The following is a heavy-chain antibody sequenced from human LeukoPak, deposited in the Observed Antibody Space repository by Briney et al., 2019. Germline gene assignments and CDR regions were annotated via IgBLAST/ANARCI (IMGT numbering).Heavy chain of an antibody. V-gene: IGHV3-23*01. CDR1: GFTFNTFA. CDR2: ISNGGRNT. CDR3: AKVTGTDGYKDAIDY. Sequence: GGSLRLSCAASGFTFNTFAMSWIRQAPGKGLEWVSVISNGGRNTNYADSAKGRFTISRDNSKNTLYLQMNSLRVEDTAIYYCAKVTGTDGYKDAIDYWGQGILVAASS. D-gene: IGHD5-24*01. J-gene: IGHJ4*02.